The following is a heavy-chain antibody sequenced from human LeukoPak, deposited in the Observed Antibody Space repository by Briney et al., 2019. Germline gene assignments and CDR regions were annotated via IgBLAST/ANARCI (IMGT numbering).Heavy chain of an antibody. CDR1: GFTFSSYA. D-gene: IGHD2-21*02. Sequence: GGSLRLSCAASGFTFSSYAMHWVRQAPGKGLEWLATISRDGKRQFYADSVKGRFTISRDDSRNTLYLQMNSLRPEDTAVYYCARDRLNRAYCGDDCYSAAFDYWGQGTLVTVSS. V-gene: IGHV3-30*04. CDR3: ARDRLNRAYCGDDCYSAAFDY. CDR2: ISRDGKRQ. J-gene: IGHJ4*02.